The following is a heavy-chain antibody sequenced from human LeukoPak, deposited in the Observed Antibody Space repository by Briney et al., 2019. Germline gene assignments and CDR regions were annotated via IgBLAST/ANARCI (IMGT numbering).Heavy chain of an antibody. J-gene: IGHJ4*02. CDR1: GFTFSSYA. V-gene: IGHV3-23*01. CDR3: ARGTYSSGWLEFSDFDF. CDR2: ISGSGGFT. Sequence: GGSLRLSCAASGFTFSSYAMSWVRQAPGKGLEWVSAISGSGGFTYYADSVKGRFTISRDNSKNTLYLQVNSLRAEDTAVYYCARGTYSSGWLEFSDFDFWGQGTLVTVSS. D-gene: IGHD6-19*01.